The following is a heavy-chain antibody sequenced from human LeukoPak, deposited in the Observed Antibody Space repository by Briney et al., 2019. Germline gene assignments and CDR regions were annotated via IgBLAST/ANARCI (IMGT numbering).Heavy chain of an antibody. Sequence: ASVKVSCKASGYTFTSYAISWVRQAPGQGLEWMGRIIPILGIANYAQKFQGRVTITADKSTSTAYMEQSSLRSEDTAVYYCARDDGYCSSTSCNNWFDPWGQGTLVTVSS. V-gene: IGHV1-69*04. J-gene: IGHJ5*02. D-gene: IGHD2-2*01. CDR2: IIPILGIA. CDR1: GYTFTSYA. CDR3: ARDDGYCSSTSCNNWFDP.